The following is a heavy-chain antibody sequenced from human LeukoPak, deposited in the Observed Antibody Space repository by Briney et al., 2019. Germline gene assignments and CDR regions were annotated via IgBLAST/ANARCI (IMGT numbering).Heavy chain of an antibody. CDR1: GFTFSTYS. V-gene: IGHV3-23*01. D-gene: IGHD5/OR15-5a*01. CDR2: ISGSGDKI. Sequence: GGSLRLSCAASGFTFSTYSMIWVRQAPGKGLDSFTSISGSGDKIYYTDSVKGRFTISRDNFKNTVYLQMNSLRAEDTAVYYCAQVMSTTVSFWYGMDAWGQGTTVTVSS. J-gene: IGHJ6*02. CDR3: AQVMSTTVSFWYGMDA.